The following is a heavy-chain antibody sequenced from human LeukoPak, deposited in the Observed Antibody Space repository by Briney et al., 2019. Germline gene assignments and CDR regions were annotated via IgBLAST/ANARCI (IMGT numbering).Heavy chain of an antibody. CDR2: INHSGST. V-gene: IGHV4-34*01. CDR3: ARESIGCSSTSCSRPPFDY. Sequence: KPSETLSLTCAVYGGSFSGYYWGWIRQPPGKGLERIGEINHSGSTNYNPSLKSRVTISVDTSKNQFSLKLSSVTAADTAVYYCARESIGCSSTSCSRPPFDYWGQGTLVAVSS. CDR1: GGSFSGYY. J-gene: IGHJ4*02. D-gene: IGHD2-2*01.